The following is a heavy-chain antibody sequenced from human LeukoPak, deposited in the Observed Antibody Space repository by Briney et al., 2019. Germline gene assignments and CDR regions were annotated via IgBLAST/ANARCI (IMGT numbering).Heavy chain of an antibody. V-gene: IGHV4-34*09. D-gene: IGHD6-13*01. CDR3: ARAARDLYSSSWYLAFDI. Sequence: SETLSLTCAVYGGSFSGYYWSWIRQPPGKGLEWIGYIYYSGSTYYNPSLKSRVTISVDTSKNQFSLKLSSVTAADTAVYYCARAARDLYSSSWYLAFDIWGQGTMVTVSS. J-gene: IGHJ3*02. CDR1: GGSFSGYY. CDR2: IYYSGST.